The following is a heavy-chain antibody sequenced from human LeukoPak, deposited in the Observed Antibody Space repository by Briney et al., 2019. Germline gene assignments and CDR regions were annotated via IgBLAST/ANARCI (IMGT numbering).Heavy chain of an antibody. CDR2: IYYSGST. J-gene: IGHJ3*02. CDR3: ARGRDIVVVVASDYAFDI. Sequence: PSETLSLTCTVSGGSISSGSYYWSWIRQPAGKGLEWIGYIYYSGSTNYNPSLKSRVTISVDTSKNQFSLKLSSVTAADTAVYYCARGRDIVVVVASDYAFDIWGQGTMVTVSS. CDR1: GGSISSGSYY. D-gene: IGHD2-15*01. V-gene: IGHV4-61*10.